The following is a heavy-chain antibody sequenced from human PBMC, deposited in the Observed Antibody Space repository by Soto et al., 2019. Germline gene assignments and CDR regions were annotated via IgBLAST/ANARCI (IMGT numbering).Heavy chain of an antibody. V-gene: IGHV3-30*18. D-gene: IGHD3-16*01. CDR2: RAYHCRNK. CDR3: AKDGVRPPSLYVMDV. Sequence: EGSMRLSCAPSGFTFSIYCIHCVRPPQNKGLEWVAVRAYHCRNKNTADTEKGRFTISRHNSKNTLYLQMNSLRVKDTHVYYCAKDGVRPPSLYVMDVWGQGTTVTVSS. CDR1: GFTFSIYC. J-gene: IGHJ6*02.